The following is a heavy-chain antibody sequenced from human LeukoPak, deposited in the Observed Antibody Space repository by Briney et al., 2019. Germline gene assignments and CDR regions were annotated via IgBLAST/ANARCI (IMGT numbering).Heavy chain of an antibody. V-gene: IGHV3-64*01. J-gene: IGHJ2*01. CDR1: GFTFSDYA. D-gene: IGHD6-19*01. CDR2: ISSNGGSI. CDR3: ARDTCGCGSGWHLYWYFDL. Sequence: GGSLRLSCAASGFTFSDYAMHWVRQAPGEELEYVSAISSNGGSIHYANSVKGRFTISRDNSKNTLYLQMDSLRAEDMAVYYCARDTCGCGSGWHLYWYFDLWGRGTLVTVSS.